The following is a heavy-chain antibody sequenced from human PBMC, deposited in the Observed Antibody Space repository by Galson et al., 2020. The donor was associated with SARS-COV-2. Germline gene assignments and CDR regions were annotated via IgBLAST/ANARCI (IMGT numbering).Heavy chain of an antibody. J-gene: IGHJ5*02. V-gene: IGHV1-18*01. CDR3: ARDVNYRFDT. CDR1: GYAFTTNG. Sequence: ASVKVSCKPSGYAFTTNGISWVRQAPGQGLEWMGWISTNSGKTNYAQKLQGRVSMTRDTSTSTAYMELGSLRSDDTAVYYCARDVNYRFDTWGLGTLVTVSS. D-gene: IGHD3-10*01. CDR2: ISTNSGKT.